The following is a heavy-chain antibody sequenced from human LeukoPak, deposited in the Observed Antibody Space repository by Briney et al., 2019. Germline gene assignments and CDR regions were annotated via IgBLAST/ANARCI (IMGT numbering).Heavy chain of an antibody. V-gene: IGHV3-23*01. D-gene: IGHD1-26*01. Sequence: HTGGSLRLSCSASGFTFSSYAMSWVRQAPGKGLEWVSAIRGSGGSTYYADSVKGRFTISRDNSKNTLYLQMNSLRAEDTAVYYCAKARSEGATSIDYWGQGTLVNVSS. J-gene: IGHJ4*02. CDR3: AKARSEGATSIDY. CDR2: IRGSGGST. CDR1: GFTFSSYA.